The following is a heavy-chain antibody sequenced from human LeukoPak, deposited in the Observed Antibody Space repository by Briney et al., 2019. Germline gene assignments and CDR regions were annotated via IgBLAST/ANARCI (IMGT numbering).Heavy chain of an antibody. CDR3: ARDWGSYSLAHAFDI. CDR2: IKQDGSEK. J-gene: IGHJ3*02. V-gene: IGHV3-7*01. CDR1: GFTFSSYW. Sequence: PGGSLRLSCAASGFTFSSYWMSWVRQAPGKGLEWVANIKQDGSEKYYVDSVKGRFTISRDNAKNSLYLQMNSLRAEDTAVYYCARDWGSYSLAHAFDIWGQGTMVTVSS. D-gene: IGHD1-26*01.